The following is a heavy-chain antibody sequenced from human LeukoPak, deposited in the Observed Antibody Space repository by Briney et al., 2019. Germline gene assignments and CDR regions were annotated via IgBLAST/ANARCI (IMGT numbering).Heavy chain of an antibody. CDR1: GFTVSSNE. D-gene: IGHD5-12*01. Sequence: PGGSLRLSCAASGFTVSSNEMSWVRQASGKGLEWVSSISGGSTYYADSRKVRFTISRDNSKNTLYLQMNSLRAEDTAVYYCAKGAYDYIEMGYFDYWDQGTLVTVSS. V-gene: IGHV3-38-3*01. J-gene: IGHJ4*02. CDR2: ISGGST. CDR3: AKGAYDYIEMGYFDY.